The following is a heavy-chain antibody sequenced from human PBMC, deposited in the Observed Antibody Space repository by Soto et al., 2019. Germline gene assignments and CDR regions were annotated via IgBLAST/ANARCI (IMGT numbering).Heavy chain of an antibody. CDR2: IIPMYGTT. V-gene: IGHV1-69*01. Sequence: QVHLVQSGAEVKESGSSVKVSCKSSGGSFSSSAITWVRQAPGQGLEWMGRIIPMYGTTFYAQTFQGRVTITADESTSTVYMHLSSLKSEDTASYFCATSVGAIGYRFFNMDVWGQGTGSPSP. D-gene: IGHD5-12*01. J-gene: IGHJ6*02. CDR3: ATSVGAIGYRFFNMDV. CDR1: GGSFSSSA.